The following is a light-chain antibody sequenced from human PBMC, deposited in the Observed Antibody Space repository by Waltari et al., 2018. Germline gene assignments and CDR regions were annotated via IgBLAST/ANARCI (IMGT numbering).Light chain of an antibody. J-gene: IGLJ3*02. Sequence: QSVLTQPPSASGAPGQRVTISCSGSSSNIGSNTVDWYQQLPGTAPKPLTYRDNQRPSGVPDRFSGSKSGTSASLAISGLQSDDEADYYCAAWDDSLNGLFGGGTKLTVL. V-gene: IGLV1-44*01. CDR3: AAWDDSLNGL. CDR1: SSNIGSNT. CDR2: RDN.